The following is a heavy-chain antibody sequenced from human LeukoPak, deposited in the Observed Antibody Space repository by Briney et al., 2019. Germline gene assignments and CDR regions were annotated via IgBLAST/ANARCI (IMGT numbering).Heavy chain of an antibody. CDR2: ISGSSSYI. CDR3: ARDNSFDSSCWYWGAGELDF. Sequence: GGSLRLSCAASGFTFSSYSMNWVRQAPGKGLEWVSSISGSSSYIYYADSVKGRFTISRDNAKNSLYLQMNSLRAEDTAVYYCARDNSFDSSCWYWGAGELDFWGQGTLVTVSS. V-gene: IGHV3-21*01. J-gene: IGHJ4*02. CDR1: GFTFSSYS. D-gene: IGHD6-19*01.